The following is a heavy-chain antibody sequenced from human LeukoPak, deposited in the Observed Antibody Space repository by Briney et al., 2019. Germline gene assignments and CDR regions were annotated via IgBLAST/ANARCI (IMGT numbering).Heavy chain of an antibody. Sequence: PGGSLRLSCAVSGSTFSSYAMSWVRQAPGKGLEWVSVISGSGGITYYADSVKGRFTISRDNSKNTLYLQMNSLRAEDTAVYYCAKAHTLCSSTSCYFDYWGQGTLVTVSS. CDR1: GSTFSSYA. CDR3: AKAHTLCSSTSCYFDY. V-gene: IGHV3-23*01. CDR2: ISGSGGIT. J-gene: IGHJ4*02. D-gene: IGHD2-2*01.